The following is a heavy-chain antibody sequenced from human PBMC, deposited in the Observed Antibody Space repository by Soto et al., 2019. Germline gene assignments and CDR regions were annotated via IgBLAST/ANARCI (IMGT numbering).Heavy chain of an antibody. J-gene: IGHJ5*02. CDR3: ARDTSYYDFWSGPNWFDP. V-gene: IGHV3-21*01. CDR1: GFTFSSYS. D-gene: IGHD3-3*01. Sequence: GSLRLSCAASGFTFSSYSMNWVRQAPGKGLEWVSSISSSSSYIYYADSVKGRFTISRDNAKNSLYLQMNSLRAEDTAVYYCARDTSYYDFWSGPNWFDPWGQGTLVTVSS. CDR2: ISSSSSYI.